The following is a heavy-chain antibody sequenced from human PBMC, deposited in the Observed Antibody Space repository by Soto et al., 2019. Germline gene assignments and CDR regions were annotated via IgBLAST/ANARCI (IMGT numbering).Heavy chain of an antibody. CDR2: IYYSGST. J-gene: IGHJ6*02. CDR1: GGSISSYY. V-gene: IGHV4-59*01. D-gene: IGHD3-9*01. CDR3: ARGDYDILNGHLATNEYYYYGMDV. Sequence: PSETLSLTCTVSGGSISSYYWSWIRQPPGKGLEWIGYIYYSGSTNYNPSLKSRVTISVDTSKNQFSLKLSSVTAADTAVYYCARGDYDILNGHLATNEYYYYGMDVWGPGTTVTVSS.